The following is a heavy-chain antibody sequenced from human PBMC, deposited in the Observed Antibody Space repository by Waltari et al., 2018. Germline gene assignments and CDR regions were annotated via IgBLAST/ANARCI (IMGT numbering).Heavy chain of an antibody. V-gene: IGHV3-74*01. CDR3: VMYSSTFLGDC. CDR1: GFMFSSYW. CDR2: INPDGSIT. Sequence: EVQLVESGGGLVQPGGSLRLSCAASGFMFSSYWMHWVRQAPGKGLVSVSNINPDGSITRYADSVKGGFTISRDNAKNTLFLQMNSLRGEDTAVYYCVMYSSTFLGDCWGQGTLVNVSS. J-gene: IGHJ4*02. D-gene: IGHD6-13*01.